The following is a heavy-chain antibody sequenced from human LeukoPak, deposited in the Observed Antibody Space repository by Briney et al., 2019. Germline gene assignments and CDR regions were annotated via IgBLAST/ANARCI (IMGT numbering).Heavy chain of an antibody. CDR1: GFTFSSYW. J-gene: IGHJ6*03. Sequence: HPGGSLRLSCAASGFTFSSYWMSWVRQAPGKGLEWVANIEQDGSEKYYVDSVKGRFTISRDNAKNSLYLQMNSLRAEDTAVYYCATLVVPAASRGGYYYYYYMDVWGKGTTVTVSS. CDR3: ATLVVPAASRGGYYYYYYMDV. V-gene: IGHV3-7*01. CDR2: IEQDGSEK. D-gene: IGHD2-2*01.